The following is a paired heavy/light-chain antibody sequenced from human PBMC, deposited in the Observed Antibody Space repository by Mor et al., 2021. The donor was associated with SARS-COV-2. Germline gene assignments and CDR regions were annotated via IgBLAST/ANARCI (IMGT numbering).Heavy chain of an antibody. CDR3: ARWYYCADV. Sequence: EERLVESGGGLVQPGGSLRLSCAASGFTFSSYWMVWVRQAPGMGLEWVANINQDGSAQNYVDSVKGRFTISRDNAKDALFLQMNSLRVEDTAVYYCARWYYCADVWGKGTTVTVSS. CDR1: GFTFSSYW. D-gene: IGHD2-21*01. V-gene: IGHV3-7*03. CDR2: INQDGSAQ. J-gene: IGHJ6*04.
Light chain of an antibody. CDR1: QSITTNY. V-gene: IGKV3-20*01. CDR2: GAS. Sequence: EIVLTQSPGTLSLSPGERATLSCRASQSITTNYLAWYQQKPGQAPRVLIYGASSRVAGIPDRFTGSGSGTDFTLTISRLEPEDFAVYYCQRYGSSPWTFGQGTKVEIK. J-gene: IGKJ1*01. CDR3: QRYGSSPWT.